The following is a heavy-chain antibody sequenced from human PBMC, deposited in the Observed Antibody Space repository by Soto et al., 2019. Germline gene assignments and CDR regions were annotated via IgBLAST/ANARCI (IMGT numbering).Heavy chain of an antibody. Sequence: AASVKVSCKASGYTFTSYAMHWVRQAPGQRLEWMGWINAGNGNTKYSQKFQGRVTITRDTSASTAYMELSSLRSEDTAVYYCARSGIVTMVRGVLDVWGQGTTVT. J-gene: IGHJ6*02. D-gene: IGHD3-10*01. CDR2: INAGNGNT. CDR1: GYTFTSYA. V-gene: IGHV1-3*01. CDR3: ARSGIVTMVRGVLDV.